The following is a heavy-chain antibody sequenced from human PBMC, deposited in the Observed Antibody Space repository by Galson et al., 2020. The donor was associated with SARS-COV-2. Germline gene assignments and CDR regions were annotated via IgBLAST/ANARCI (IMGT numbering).Heavy chain of an antibody. Sequence: GGSLRLSCAASGFLFSSFEMDWVRQAPGKGLEWVSYISRSGSSRYYADSVKGRFTISRDNAKNSLYLQMNSLRTEDTAVYYCARDGERILQQLDAFDIWGQGTMVTVSS. J-gene: IGHJ3*02. V-gene: IGHV3-48*03. CDR2: ISRSGSSR. CDR1: GFLFSSFE. CDR3: ARDGERILQQLDAFDI. D-gene: IGHD6-13*01.